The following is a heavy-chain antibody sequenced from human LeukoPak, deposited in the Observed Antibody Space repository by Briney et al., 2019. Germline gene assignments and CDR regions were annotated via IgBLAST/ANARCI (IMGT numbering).Heavy chain of an antibody. V-gene: IGHV3-23*01. CDR2: ISGSGGST. J-gene: IGHJ5*02. CDR3: AKDEDYYGSGSYYTYNWFDP. Sequence: GGSLRLSCAASGFTFSSYAMSWVRQAPGKGLERVSAISGSGGSTYYADSVKGRFTISRDNSKNTLYLQMNSLRAEDTAVYYCAKDEDYYGSGSYYTYNWFDPWGQGTLATVSS. CDR1: GFTFSSYA. D-gene: IGHD3-10*01.